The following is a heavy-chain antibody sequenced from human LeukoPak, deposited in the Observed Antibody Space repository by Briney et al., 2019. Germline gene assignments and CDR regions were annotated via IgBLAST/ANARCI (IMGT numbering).Heavy chain of an antibody. CDR2: IYSGGST. CDR1: GFTVSSNY. CDR3: ARGHYCGGDCFYFDL. D-gene: IGHD2-21*01. Sequence: GGSLRLSCAASGFTVSSNYMSWVRQAPGKGLEWVSVIYSGGSTYYADSVKGRFTISRDNSKNTLYLQMNSLRAEDTAIYYCARGHYCGGDCFYFDLWGQGTLVTVSS. J-gene: IGHJ4*02. V-gene: IGHV3-53*01.